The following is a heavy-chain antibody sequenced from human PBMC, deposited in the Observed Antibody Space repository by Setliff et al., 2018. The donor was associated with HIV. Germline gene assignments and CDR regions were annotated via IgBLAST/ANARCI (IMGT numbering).Heavy chain of an antibody. J-gene: IGHJ3*01. CDR2: TSPDNGVA. V-gene: IGHV1-2*06. CDR3: ARPRVFDSFDV. CDR1: GYMILGYK. Sequence: ASVQVSCKASGYMILGYKMNWVRQAPGQGLEWIGRTSPDNGVAEYAPKFQGRVRMTLDTSISTAYLEIPRLTSGDAAVYYCARPRVFDSFDVWGQGTRVTVS.